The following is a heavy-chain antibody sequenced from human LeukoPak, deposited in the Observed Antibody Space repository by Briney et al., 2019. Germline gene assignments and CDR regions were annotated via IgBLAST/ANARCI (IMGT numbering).Heavy chain of an antibody. Sequence: SETLSLTCTVSGGSISSYYWSWIRQPPGKGREWIGYIYYSGSTNYNPSLKSRVTISVDTSKNQFSLKLSSVTAADTAVYYCASGVGSYYYDSSGYSPPLDYWGQGTLVTVSS. CDR1: GGSISSYY. J-gene: IGHJ4*02. CDR3: ASGVGSYYYDSSGYSPPLDY. CDR2: IYYSGST. D-gene: IGHD3-22*01. V-gene: IGHV4-59*08.